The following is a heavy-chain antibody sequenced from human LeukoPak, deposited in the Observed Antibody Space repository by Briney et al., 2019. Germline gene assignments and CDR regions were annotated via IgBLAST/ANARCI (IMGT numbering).Heavy chain of an antibody. CDR3: ARGQVKYQLLNPFDP. CDR2: IYHSGST. V-gene: IGHV4-38-2*02. D-gene: IGHD2-2*02. Sequence: SETLSLTCTVSDYSISNDFYWGWIRQPPGKGLQWIGSIYHSGSTYYNPSLKSRVTISVDTSKNQFSLKLSSVTAADTAVYYCARGQVKYQLLNPFDPWGQGTLVTVSS. J-gene: IGHJ5*02. CDR1: DYSISNDFY.